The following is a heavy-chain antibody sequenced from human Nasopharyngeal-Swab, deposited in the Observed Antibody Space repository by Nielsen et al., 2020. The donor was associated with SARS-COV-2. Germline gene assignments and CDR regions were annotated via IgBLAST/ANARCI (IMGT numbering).Heavy chain of an antibody. CDR2: MNPGSGFK. Sequence: WVRQAPGQGLEWMGCMNPGSGFKDYAQKFQGRVTMTWNTSISTAYMEISSLRSEDTAVYYCARWEKGDYWGQGTLVTVSS. CDR3: ARWEKGDY. V-gene: IGHV1-8*01. J-gene: IGHJ4*02. D-gene: IGHD1-26*01.